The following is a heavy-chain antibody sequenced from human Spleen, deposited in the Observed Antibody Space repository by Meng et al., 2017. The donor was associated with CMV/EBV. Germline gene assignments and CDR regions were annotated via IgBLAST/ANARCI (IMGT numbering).Heavy chain of an antibody. CDR3: ARDGCSSTSCYHNYYYGMDV. D-gene: IGHD2-2*01. V-gene: IGHV3-23*01. Sequence: ESLKISCAASGFTFSNHAMSWVRQAPGKGLEWISGISNSGGRTYNADSVKGRFTISRDNSKNSLYLQMNSLRAEDTAVYYCARDGCSSTSCYHNYYYGMDVWGQGTTVTVSS. CDR2: ISNSGGRT. J-gene: IGHJ6*02. CDR1: GFTFSNHA.